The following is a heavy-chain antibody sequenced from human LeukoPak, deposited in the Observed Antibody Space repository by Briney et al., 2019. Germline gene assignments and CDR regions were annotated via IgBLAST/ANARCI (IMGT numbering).Heavy chain of an antibody. V-gene: IGHV3-23*01. CDR3: TKGGPSHGIYNWFDP. CDR2: ISGSGDNI. J-gene: IGHJ5*02. Sequence: GGSLRLSCAASGFTFSSNAMTWVRQAPGKGLEWVSSISGSGDNINYADSVKGRFTISRDNAKNTLYVQMNSLRGGDTAVYYCTKGGPSHGIYNWFDPWGQGTLVTVSS. CDR1: GFTFSSNA. D-gene: IGHD1-20*01.